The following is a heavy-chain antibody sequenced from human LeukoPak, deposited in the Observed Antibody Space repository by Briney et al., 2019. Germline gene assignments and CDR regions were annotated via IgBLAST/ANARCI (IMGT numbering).Heavy chain of an antibody. V-gene: IGHV4-59*01. CDR2: IYYSGST. CDR3: ARAVYGSGSYEGIRFDP. Sequence: SETLSLTCTASGCSIGSYYWSWIRQAPGKGLEWIAYIYYSGSTNYNPSLKSRVTISVDTSKNQFSLKLSSVTAADTAVYYWARAVYGSGSYEGIRFDPWGQGTLVTVSS. J-gene: IGHJ5*02. D-gene: IGHD3-10*01. CDR1: GCSIGSYY.